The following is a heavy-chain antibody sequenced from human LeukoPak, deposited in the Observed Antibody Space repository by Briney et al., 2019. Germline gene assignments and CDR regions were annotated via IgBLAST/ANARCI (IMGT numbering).Heavy chain of an antibody. D-gene: IGHD3-10*01. J-gene: IGHJ4*02. CDR1: GFIFGSYG. CDR3: ARDGEGGYPVDY. CDR2: TPYHGVSR. V-gene: IGHV3-33*05. Sequence: GGSLRLSCAASGFIFGSYGMHWVRQAPDKGLEWVAFTPYHGVSRYYAESVKGRFTISRDNSKNTLYLQMNSLRAEDTAVYYCARDGEGGYPVDYWGQGTLVTVSS.